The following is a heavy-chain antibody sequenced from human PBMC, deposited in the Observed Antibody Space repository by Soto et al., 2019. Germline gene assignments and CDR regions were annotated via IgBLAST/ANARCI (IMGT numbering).Heavy chain of an antibody. J-gene: IGHJ4*02. CDR2: IKAGGGDT. Sequence: EVQLLGSGGGLVRPGGSLRISCAASGFTFSIFPMSWVRQAPGKGPEWVAAIKAGGGDTYYADSVKGRFTISRDNSENILYLQMNSLTVEDTAMYYCKRDVVASSPPGADYWGQGTLVTVSS. D-gene: IGHD5-12*01. CDR1: GFTFSIFP. CDR3: KRDVVASSPPGADY. V-gene: IGHV3-23*01.